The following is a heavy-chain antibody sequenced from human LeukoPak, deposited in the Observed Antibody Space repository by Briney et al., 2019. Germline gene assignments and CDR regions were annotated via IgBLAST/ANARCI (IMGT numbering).Heavy chain of an antibody. CDR1: GGSISSYY. CDR2: IYYSGST. CDR3: AKGQSDYYYYYMDV. Sequence: SETLSLTCTVSGGSISSYYWSWIRQPPGKGLEWIGYIYYSGSTNYNPSLKSRVTISVDTSKNQFSLKLSSVTAADTAVYYCAKGQSDYYYYYMDVWGKGTTVTISS. J-gene: IGHJ6*03. V-gene: IGHV4-59*01.